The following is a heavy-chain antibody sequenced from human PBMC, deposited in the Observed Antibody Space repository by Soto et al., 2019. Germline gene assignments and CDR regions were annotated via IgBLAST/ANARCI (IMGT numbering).Heavy chain of an antibody. CDR2: IIPIFGTA. D-gene: IGHD2-15*01. Sequence: QVQLVQSGAEVKKPGSSVKVSCKASGGTFSSYAISWVRQAPGQGLEWMGGIIPIFGTANYAQKFQGRVTITADESTSTAYMELSSLRSEDTAVYYCARDLGYYSGGSCYVWFDPWGQGTLVTVSS. V-gene: IGHV1-69*12. CDR1: GGTFSSYA. CDR3: ARDLGYYSGGSCYVWFDP. J-gene: IGHJ5*02.